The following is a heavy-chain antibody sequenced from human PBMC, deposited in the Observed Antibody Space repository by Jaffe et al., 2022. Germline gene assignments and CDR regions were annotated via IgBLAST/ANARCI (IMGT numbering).Heavy chain of an antibody. CDR3: ARDLTAVTGGY. D-gene: IGHD6-19*01. CDR2: ITSSGSPA. CDR1: GFTFSNYG. J-gene: IGHJ4*02. Sequence: EVQLVESGGGLVQPGGSLRLSCAASGFTFSNYGINWVRQAPGKGLEWVSYITSSGSPAYYADSVKGRFTISRDNTKNSLYLQMNSLRAEDTAVYYCARDLTAVTGGYWGQGTLVTVSS. V-gene: IGHV3-48*03.